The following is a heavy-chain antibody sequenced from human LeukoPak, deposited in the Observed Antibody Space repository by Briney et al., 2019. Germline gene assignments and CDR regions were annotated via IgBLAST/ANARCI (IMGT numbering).Heavy chain of an antibody. CDR1: GFTFSSYS. D-gene: IGHD2-21*01. Sequence: GGSLRLSCAASGFTFSSYSMNWVRQAPGKGLEWVSSISSSSSYIYYADSVKGRFTISRDNAKNSLYLQMNSLRAEDTAVYYFGKIPGRKAPFKKPCDYWGQGTLVTVSS. CDR3: GKIPGRKAPFKKPCDY. CDR2: ISSSSSYI. V-gene: IGHV3-21*01. J-gene: IGHJ4*02.